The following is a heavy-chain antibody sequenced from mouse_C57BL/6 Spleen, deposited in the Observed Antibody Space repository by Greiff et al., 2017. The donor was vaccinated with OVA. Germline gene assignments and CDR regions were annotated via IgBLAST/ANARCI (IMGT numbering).Heavy chain of an antibody. V-gene: IGHV5-4*01. CDR1: GFTFSSYA. Sequence: EVQLVASWGGLVKPGGSLKLSCAASGFTFSSYAMSWVRQTPEKRLEWVATISDGGSYTYYPDNVKGRFTISRDNAKNNLYLQMSHLKSEDTAMYYCARGDRRNYCDYWGQGTTLTVSS. CDR2: ISDGGSYT. D-gene: IGHD2-14*01. J-gene: IGHJ2*01. CDR3: ARGDRRNYCDY.